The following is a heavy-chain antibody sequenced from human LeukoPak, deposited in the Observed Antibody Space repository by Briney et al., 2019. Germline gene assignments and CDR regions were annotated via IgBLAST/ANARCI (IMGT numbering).Heavy chain of an antibody. CDR1: SGFISSYY. Sequence: SETLSLTCTVSSGFISSYYWIWIRQPPGKGLEWIGEVDYSGRTNYNPSLKSRVTTSLDTSKNQISLKLSSVTAADTAVYYCARPQTMGSSSPLGYWGQGTLVTVSS. D-gene: IGHD2-2*01. CDR3: ARPQTMGSSSPLGY. J-gene: IGHJ4*02. V-gene: IGHV4-59*01. CDR2: VDYSGRT.